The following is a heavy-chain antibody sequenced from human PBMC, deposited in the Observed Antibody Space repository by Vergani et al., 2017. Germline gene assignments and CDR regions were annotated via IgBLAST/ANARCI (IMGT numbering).Heavy chain of an antibody. J-gene: IGHJ4*02. D-gene: IGHD1-1*01. CDR2: IYYSGST. CDR3: ARGNGDXFDY. V-gene: IGHV4-59*01. CDR1: GGSISSYY. Sequence: QVQLQESGPGLVKPSETLSLTCTVSGGSISSYYWSWIRQPPGTGREWIGYIYYSGSTTYNPSRKSRVTISVDTYKNQFSLKLSSVTAADTAVYYWARGNGDXFDYWGQGTLVTVSS.